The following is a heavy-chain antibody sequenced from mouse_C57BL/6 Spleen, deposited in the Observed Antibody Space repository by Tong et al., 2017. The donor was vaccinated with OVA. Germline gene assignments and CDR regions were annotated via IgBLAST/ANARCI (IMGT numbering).Heavy chain of an antibody. CDR3: AKHHSSGWFAY. J-gene: IGHJ3*01. D-gene: IGHD3-2*02. CDR1: GFSLTSYG. V-gene: IGHV2-6-5*01. Sequence: VQLQESGPGLVAPSQSLSITCTVSGFSLTSYGVSWVRQPPGKGLEWLGVIWSGGSTDYNAAFISRLSISKDNSKSQVFLKMNSLQTDDTAMYYCAKHHSSGWFAYWGQGTLVTVSA. CDR2: IWSGGST.